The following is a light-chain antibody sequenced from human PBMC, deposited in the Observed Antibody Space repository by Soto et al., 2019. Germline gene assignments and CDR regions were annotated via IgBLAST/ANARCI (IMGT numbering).Light chain of an antibody. Sequence: QSVLTQPASVSGSPGQSITVSCSGISSDFGVSNYVSWYQQHPGKAPRLIIYSNNQRPSGVPDRFSGSKSGTSASLAISGFRSEDEADYYCAAWDDSLSGYAFGTGTKVTVL. CDR2: SNN. CDR3: AAWDDSLSGYA. CDR1: SSDFGVSNY. J-gene: IGLJ1*01. V-gene: IGLV1-47*02.